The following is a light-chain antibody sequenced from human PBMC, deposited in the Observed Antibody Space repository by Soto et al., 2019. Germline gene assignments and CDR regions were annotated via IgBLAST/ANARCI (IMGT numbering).Light chain of an antibody. Sequence: QSVLTQPPSVSAAPGQKVTISCSGSRSNIGKNYVSWYQRLPGTAPKLLIYDNNDRSSGIPDRFSGSKSGTSATLGIAGLQTGDEADYYCGTWDTSLSAVVFGGGTKLTVL. CDR3: GTWDTSLSAVV. CDR2: DNN. CDR1: RSNIGKNY. V-gene: IGLV1-51*01. J-gene: IGLJ2*01.